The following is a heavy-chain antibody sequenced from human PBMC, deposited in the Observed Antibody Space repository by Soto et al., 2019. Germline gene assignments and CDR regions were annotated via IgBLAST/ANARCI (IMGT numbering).Heavy chain of an antibody. Sequence: GGSLRLSCAASGFTFSSYGMHWVRQAPGKGLEWVAVISYDGSNKYYADSVKGRFTISRDNSKNTLYLQMNSLRAEDTAVYYCEKAPIITILDYWGQGTLVTVSS. V-gene: IGHV3-30*18. CDR3: EKAPIITILDY. CDR1: GFTFSSYG. D-gene: IGHD3-9*01. J-gene: IGHJ4*02. CDR2: ISYDGSNK.